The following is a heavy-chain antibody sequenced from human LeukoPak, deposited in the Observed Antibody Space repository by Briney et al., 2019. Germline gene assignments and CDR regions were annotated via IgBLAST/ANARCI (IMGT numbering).Heavy chain of an antibody. Sequence: ASVKVSCKASGYTFTSYGISWVRQAPGQGLEWMGWISAYNGNTNYAQKLQGRVTMTTDTSTSTAYMELRSLRSDDTAVYYCARLRPNTAMVSIDYWGQGTLVTVSS. J-gene: IGHJ4*02. CDR3: ARLRPNTAMVSIDY. D-gene: IGHD5-18*01. CDR1: GYTFTSYG. CDR2: ISAYNGNT. V-gene: IGHV1-18*01.